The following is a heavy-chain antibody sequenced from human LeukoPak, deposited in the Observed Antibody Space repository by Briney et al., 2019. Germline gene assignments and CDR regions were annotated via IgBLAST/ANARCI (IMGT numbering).Heavy chain of an antibody. CDR2: IIPILGIA. D-gene: IGHD2-15*01. CDR1: GGTFSSYA. J-gene: IGHJ4*02. CDR3: ARDLRVEAALGY. Sequence: GASVKVSCKASGGTFSSYAISWVRQAPGQGLEWMGRIIPILGIANYAQKFQGRVTITADKSTSTAYMELSSLRSEDTAVYYCARDLRVEAALGYWGQGTLVTVSS. V-gene: IGHV1-69*04.